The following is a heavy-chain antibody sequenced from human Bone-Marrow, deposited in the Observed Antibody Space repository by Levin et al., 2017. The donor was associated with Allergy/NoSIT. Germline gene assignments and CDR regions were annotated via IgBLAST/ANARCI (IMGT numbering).Heavy chain of an antibody. Sequence: NASETLSLTCTVSGASINRYYWSWIRQPPGKRLEWIVYISYSGSADYNPSLKSRVTISVDTSKNQFSLRVSSVTAADTAVYYCARHDSRGGVSLDVWGKGTTVTVSS. J-gene: IGHJ6*04. V-gene: IGHV4-59*08. D-gene: IGHD2-21*01. CDR2: ISYSGSA. CDR3: ARHDSRGGVSLDV. CDR1: GASINRYY.